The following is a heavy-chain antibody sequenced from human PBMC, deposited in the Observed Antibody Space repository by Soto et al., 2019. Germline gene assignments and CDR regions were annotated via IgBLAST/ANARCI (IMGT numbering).Heavy chain of an antibody. D-gene: IGHD2-2*01. Sequence: ASVKVSCKASGGTFSSYAISWVRQAPGQGLEWMGGIIPIFGTANYAQKFQGRVTITADKSTRTAYMELSSLRSEDTAVYYCASTAARGRLYYYYGMDVWGRGTTVTVSS. V-gene: IGHV1-69*06. CDR2: IIPIFGTA. CDR3: ASTAARGRLYYYYGMDV. J-gene: IGHJ6*02. CDR1: GGTFSSYA.